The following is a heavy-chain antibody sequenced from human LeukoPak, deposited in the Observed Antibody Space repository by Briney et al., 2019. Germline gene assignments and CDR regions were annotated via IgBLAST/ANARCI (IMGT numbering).Heavy chain of an antibody. CDR2: ISHSGETT. CDR3: AIYYCGSGSWWWFDH. D-gene: IGHD3-10*01. Sequence: GGSLRLSCAASGFTFTAHAMTWVRQAPGKGLEWVSAISHSGETTHYADSVKGRFTTSRDSSKNTLYLQMNSLRVEDTAIYYCAIYYCGSGSWWWFDHWGQGTLVTVSS. J-gene: IGHJ5*02. V-gene: IGHV3-23*01. CDR1: GFTFTAHA.